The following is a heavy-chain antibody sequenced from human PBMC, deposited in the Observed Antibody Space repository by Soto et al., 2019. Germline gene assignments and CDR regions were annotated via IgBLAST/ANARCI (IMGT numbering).Heavy chain of an antibody. D-gene: IGHD6-13*01. CDR2: IIPIFGTA. CDR3: AVGTLRVYSGSWPYNWFDP. Sequence: QVQLVQSGAEVKKPGSSVKVSCKASGGTFSSYAISWVRQAPGQGLEWMGGIIPIFGTANYAQKFQGRVTITADKSTSTAYMELSSLRSEDTAVYYCAVGTLRVYSGSWPYNWFDPWGQGSLVTVSS. J-gene: IGHJ5*02. V-gene: IGHV1-69*06. CDR1: GGTFSSYA.